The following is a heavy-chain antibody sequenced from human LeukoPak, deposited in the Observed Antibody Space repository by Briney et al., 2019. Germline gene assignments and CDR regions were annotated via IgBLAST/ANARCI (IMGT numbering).Heavy chain of an antibody. D-gene: IGHD5-12*01. CDR3: ASGWLRYYYFDN. Sequence: SETLSLTCSVPGGSISGYYWGWIRQPPGKGLEWIGSIYYSGSTYYNPSLKSRVTISVDTSKNQFSLKLSSVSAADTAVYYCASGWLRYYYFDNWGQGILVTVSS. CDR1: GGSISGYY. CDR2: IYYSGST. V-gene: IGHV4-39*07. J-gene: IGHJ4*02.